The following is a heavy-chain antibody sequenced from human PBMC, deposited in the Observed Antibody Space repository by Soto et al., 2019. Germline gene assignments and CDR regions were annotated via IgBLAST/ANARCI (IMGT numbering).Heavy chain of an antibody. CDR3: AREESGTTPPGYYYYYGMDV. CDR2: ISYDGSNK. Sequence: QVRLVESGGGVVQPGRSLRLSCAASGFTFSSYAMHWVRQAPGKGLEWVAVISYDGSNKYYADSVKGRFTISRDNSKNTLYLQMNSLRAEDTAVYYCAREESGTTPPGYYYYYGMDVWGQGTTVTVSS. D-gene: IGHD1-7*01. V-gene: IGHV3-30-3*01. J-gene: IGHJ6*02. CDR1: GFTFSSYA.